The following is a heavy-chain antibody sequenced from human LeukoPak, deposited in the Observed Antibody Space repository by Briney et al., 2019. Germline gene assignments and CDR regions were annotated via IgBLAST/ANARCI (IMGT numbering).Heavy chain of an antibody. CDR2: INQDGSQK. D-gene: IGHD3-10*01. Sequence: GGSLRLSCAASGFPFSTHWMSWVRQAPGKGLEWVANINQDGSQKSCVDSVRGRFSISRDNAKNSLYLQMHSLRAEDTAVYYCARSNREFASGSGDYWGQGTLVTVSS. V-gene: IGHV3-7*05. J-gene: IGHJ4*02. CDR1: GFPFSTHW. CDR3: ARSNREFASGSGDY.